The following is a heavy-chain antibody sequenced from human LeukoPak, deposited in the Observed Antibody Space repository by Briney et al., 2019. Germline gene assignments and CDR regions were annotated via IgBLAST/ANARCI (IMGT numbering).Heavy chain of an antibody. CDR1: RFTVSSNY. CDR2: IYNDGST. CDR3: ARELREHGVFDI. Sequence: PGRSLRLSCAASRFTVSSNYMSWVRQAPGKGLEWVSEIYNDGSTYYAASVKGRFSISRDNSKNTVYLQMSSLRAEDTAIYYCARELREHGVFDIWGQGTMVTVSS. D-gene: IGHD1-26*01. V-gene: IGHV3-53*01. J-gene: IGHJ3*02.